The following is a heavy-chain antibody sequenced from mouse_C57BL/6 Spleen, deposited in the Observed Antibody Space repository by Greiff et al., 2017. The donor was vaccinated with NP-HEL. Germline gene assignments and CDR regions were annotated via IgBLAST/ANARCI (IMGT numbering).Heavy chain of an antibody. J-gene: IGHJ2*01. CDR3: ARSTPYHYYFDY. CDR2: INPGSGGT. V-gene: IGHV1-54*01. Sequence: VQLQQSGAELVRPGTSVKVSCKASGYAFTNYLIEWVKQRPGQGLEWIGVINPGSGGTNYNEKFKGKATLTADKSSSTAYMRLSSLTSEDSAVYFCARSTPYHYYFDYGGQGTTLTVSS. CDR1: GYAFTNYL.